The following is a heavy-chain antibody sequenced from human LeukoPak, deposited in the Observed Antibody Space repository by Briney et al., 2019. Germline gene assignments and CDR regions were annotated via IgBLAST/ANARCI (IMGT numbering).Heavy chain of an antibody. CDR3: ASRYFCSSTSCYTFDY. Sequence: SETLSPTCAVSGGSMSSSNWWSWVRQPPGKGLEGIGEIYHSGSTNYNPSLKSRVTISVDKSKNQFSLKLSSVTAADTAVYYCASRYFCSSTSCYTFDYWGQGTLVTVSS. J-gene: IGHJ4*02. CDR2: IYHSGST. V-gene: IGHV4-4*02. D-gene: IGHD2-2*02. CDR1: GGSMSSSNW.